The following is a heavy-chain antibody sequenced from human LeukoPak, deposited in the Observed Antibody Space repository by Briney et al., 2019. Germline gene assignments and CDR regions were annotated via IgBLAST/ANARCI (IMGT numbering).Heavy chain of an antibody. D-gene: IGHD2-21*02. Sequence: GGSLRLSCAASGFPLSSYAMSGVRQTPPKGLEWVSSISSSGRNTYYADSVKGRFTISRDNYENTLYLQVSSLRAEDTAVYYCAKRDRPCSGDCSAPYYFDYWGQGTLVSVSS. V-gene: IGHV3-23*01. CDR3: AKRDRPCSGDCSAPYYFDY. J-gene: IGHJ4*02. CDR1: GFPLSSYA. CDR2: ISSSGRNT.